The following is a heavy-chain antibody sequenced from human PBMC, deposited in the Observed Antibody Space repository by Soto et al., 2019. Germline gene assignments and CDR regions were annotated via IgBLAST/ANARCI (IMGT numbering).Heavy chain of an antibody. CDR3: ARPSSAYTSMGNPFVFAI. D-gene: IGHD5-18*01. J-gene: IGHJ3*02. CDR2: IYPGDSDT. Sequence: GESLKISCKGSGYSFTSYWIGWVRQMPGKGLEWMGIIYPGDSDTRYSPSFQGQVTISADKSISTAYLQWSSLKASDTAMYYCARPSSAYTSMGNPFVFAICSQGTMVTVSS. CDR1: GYSFTSYW. V-gene: IGHV5-51*01.